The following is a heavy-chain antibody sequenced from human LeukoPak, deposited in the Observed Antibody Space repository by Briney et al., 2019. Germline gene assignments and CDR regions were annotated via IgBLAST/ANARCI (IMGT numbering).Heavy chain of an antibody. V-gene: IGHV1-2*04. CDR2: INPNSGGT. CDR1: GYTFTGYY. Sequence: ASVKVSCTASGYTFTGYYMHWARQAPGQGLEWVGWINPNSGGTNYAQNVQGWVTMTRDTSISTAYMELSRLRSDDTAVYYCARGAPYYYGSGTPVSHFDYWGQGTLVTVSS. J-gene: IGHJ4*02. CDR3: ARGAPYYYGSGTPVSHFDY. D-gene: IGHD3-10*01.